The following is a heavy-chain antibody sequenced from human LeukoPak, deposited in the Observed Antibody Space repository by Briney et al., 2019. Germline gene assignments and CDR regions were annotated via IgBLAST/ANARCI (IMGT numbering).Heavy chain of an antibody. CDR2: ISWNSGSI. Sequence: GRSLRLSCAASGFTFDDYAMHWVRQAPGDGLEWESGISWNSGSIGYADSVKGRFTISRDNAKNSLYLQINSQRAEDTALHYCAKDITPTYDSSGYLDYWGQGTLVTVSS. J-gene: IGHJ4*02. CDR3: AKDITPTYDSSGYLDY. V-gene: IGHV3-9*01. D-gene: IGHD3-22*01. CDR1: GFTFDDYA.